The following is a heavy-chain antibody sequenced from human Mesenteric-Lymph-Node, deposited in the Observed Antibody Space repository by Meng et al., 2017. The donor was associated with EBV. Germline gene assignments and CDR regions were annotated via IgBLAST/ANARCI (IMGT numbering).Heavy chain of an antibody. V-gene: IGHV4-59*01. CDR1: GGSISNSY. CDR3: ARGNYYASGRLDY. J-gene: IGHJ4*02. CDR2: SFYGGSS. D-gene: IGHD3-10*01. Sequence: VPLQESWPGLVKPLENLAITCRCAGGSISNSYLTWIRQPPGKGLEWIGYSFYGGSSNYNPSLKSRVTIPIDTSKNQFSLKLSAVTAADTAVYFCARGNYYASGRLDYWGQGTLVTVSS.